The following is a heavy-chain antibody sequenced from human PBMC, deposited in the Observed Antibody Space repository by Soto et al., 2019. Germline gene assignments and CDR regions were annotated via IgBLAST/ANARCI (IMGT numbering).Heavy chain of an antibody. J-gene: IGHJ4*02. D-gene: IGHD4-17*01. CDR3: AGNGDYGDYSFDY. CDR1: GGTFSSYT. Sequence: QVQLVQSGAEVKKPGSSVKVSCKASGGTFSSYTISWVRQAPGQGLEWMGRIIPILGIANYAQKFQGRVTITADKSTSTAYMELSSLRSEDTAVYYCAGNGDYGDYSFDYWGQGTLVTVSS. CDR2: IIPILGIA. V-gene: IGHV1-69*02.